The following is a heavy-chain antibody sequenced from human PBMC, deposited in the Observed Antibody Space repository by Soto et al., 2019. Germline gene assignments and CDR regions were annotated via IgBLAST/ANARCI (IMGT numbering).Heavy chain of an antibody. Sequence: GGSLRLSCAASGFTFSSYGMHWVRQAPGKGLEWVAVIWYDGSNKYYADSVKGRFTISRDNSKNTLYLQMNSLRAEDTAVYYCARGQLERFAFDIWGQGTMVTVSS. CDR1: GFTFSSYG. CDR3: ARGQLERFAFDI. CDR2: IWYDGSNK. D-gene: IGHD1-1*01. V-gene: IGHV3-33*01. J-gene: IGHJ3*02.